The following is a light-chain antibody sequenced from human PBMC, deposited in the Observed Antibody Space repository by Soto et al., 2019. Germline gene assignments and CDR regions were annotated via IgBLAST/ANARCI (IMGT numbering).Light chain of an antibody. J-gene: IGKJ4*01. CDR3: QQYDNSPLT. Sequence: DIVLTQSPGTLSLSPGERAALSCRASQSVSSSYLAWYQQKPGQAPRLLIYGASNRATGIADRFSGSGSGTDFTLTISRLEPEDLAVYYCQQYDNSPLTFGGGTKVEIK. CDR1: QSVSSSY. V-gene: IGKV3-20*01. CDR2: GAS.